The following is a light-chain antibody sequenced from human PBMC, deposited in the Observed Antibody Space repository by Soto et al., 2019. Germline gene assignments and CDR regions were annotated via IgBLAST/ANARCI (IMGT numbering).Light chain of an antibody. J-gene: IGLJ2*01. CDR1: SSNIGAGYD. Sequence: QSALTQPPSVSGAPGQRVTISCTGTSSNIGAGYDVHWYQQLPGTAPRLLIYGNLNRPSGVPDRFSGSKSDTSASLVITGLQAEDEADYYCQSYDRSLSGSVFGGGTQLTVL. V-gene: IGLV1-40*01. CDR3: QSYDRSLSGSV. CDR2: GNL.